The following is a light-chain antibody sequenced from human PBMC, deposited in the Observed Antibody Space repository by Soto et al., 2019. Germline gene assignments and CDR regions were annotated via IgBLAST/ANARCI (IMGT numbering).Light chain of an antibody. CDR2: WAS. Sequence: DIVMTQSPDSLAVSLGERATINCKSSQSVLYSSNNKNYLAWYQQKPGQPPKLLIYWASTRESGVPGRFFGSGSVTDFTLTISSLPADDVAVYYCQQYYSAPLTFGGGTKVEI. CDR1: QSVLYSSNNKNY. CDR3: QQYYSAPLT. J-gene: IGKJ4*01. V-gene: IGKV4-1*01.